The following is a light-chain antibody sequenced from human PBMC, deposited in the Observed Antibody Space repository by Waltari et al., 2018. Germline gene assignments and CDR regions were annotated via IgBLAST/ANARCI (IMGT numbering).Light chain of an antibody. CDR3: QQYNSYSLLT. CDR1: QSISKW. V-gene: IGKV1-5*03. Sequence: DIQMTQSPSTLSASVGDRVIITCRASQSISKWLAWYQQKPGKAPNLLIYKASTLESGFPSRFSVSGSGTDFSLTISSLQPDDFATYYCQQYNSYSLLTFGGGTKIEIK. J-gene: IGKJ4*01. CDR2: KAS.